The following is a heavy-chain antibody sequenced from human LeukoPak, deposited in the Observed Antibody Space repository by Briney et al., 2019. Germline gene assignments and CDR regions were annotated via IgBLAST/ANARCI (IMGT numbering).Heavy chain of an antibody. V-gene: IGHV1-69*02. CDR1: GGTFSSYT. D-gene: IGHD2-2*02. CDR3: ARGRHCSSTSCYNYYYYGMDV. Sequence: ASVKVSCKASGGTFSSYTISWVRQAPGQGLEWMTRIIPILGIANYAQKFQGRVTITADKSTSTAYMELSSLRSEDTAVYYCARGRHCSSTSCYNYYYYGMDVWGQGTTVTVSS. J-gene: IGHJ6*02. CDR2: IIPILGIA.